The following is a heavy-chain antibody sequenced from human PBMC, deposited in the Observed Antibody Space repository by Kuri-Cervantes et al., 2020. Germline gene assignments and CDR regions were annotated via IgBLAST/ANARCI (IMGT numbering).Heavy chain of an antibody. CDR1: GYTFTSYA. CDR2: INAGNGNT. V-gene: IGHV1-3*01. J-gene: IGHJ4*02. Sequence: ASVKVSCKASGYTFTSYAMHWVRQAPGQRLEWMGWINAGNGNTKYSQKFQGRVTMTRNTSISTAYVELSSLRSEDTAVYYCARSAIFGGRDYWGQGTLVTVSS. CDR3: ARSAIFGGRDY. D-gene: IGHD3-3*01.